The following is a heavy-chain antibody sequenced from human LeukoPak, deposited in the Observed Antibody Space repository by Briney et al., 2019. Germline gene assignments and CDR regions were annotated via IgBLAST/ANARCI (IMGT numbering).Heavy chain of an antibody. CDR1: GFTFSSYS. V-gene: IGHV3-21*01. CDR2: ISSSSSYI. J-gene: IGHJ4*02. CDR3: ARDMPVASGVDY. D-gene: IGHD6-19*01. Sequence: GASLRLSCAASGFTFSSYSMNWVRQAPGKGLEWVSSISSSSSYIYYADSVKGRFTISRDNPKNSLYLQMNSLRAEDTAVYYCARDMPVASGVDYWGQGTLVTVSS.